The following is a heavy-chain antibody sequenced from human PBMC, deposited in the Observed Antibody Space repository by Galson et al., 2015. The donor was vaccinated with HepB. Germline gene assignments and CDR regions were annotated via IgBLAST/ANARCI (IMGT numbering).Heavy chain of an antibody. Sequence: SLRLSCAASGFTFSSYAMSWVRQAPGKGLEWVSTVSASGGGTYYADSVKGRFTISRDNSKNMLYLRMNTLRAEDTAVYYCAKDLDTVVVLLAFNIWGHGTMVTVSS. CDR2: VSASGGGT. V-gene: IGHV3-23*01. CDR3: AKDLDTVVVLLAFNI. J-gene: IGHJ3*02. D-gene: IGHD2-2*03. CDR1: GFTFSSYA.